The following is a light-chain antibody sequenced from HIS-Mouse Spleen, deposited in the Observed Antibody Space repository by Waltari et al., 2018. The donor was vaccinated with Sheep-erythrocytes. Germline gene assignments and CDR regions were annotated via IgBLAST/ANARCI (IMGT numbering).Light chain of an antibody. CDR1: KLGDKY. CDR2: QDS. Sequence: SYELTQPPSVSVSPGQTASITCSGDKLGDKYACWYQQKPGQSPVLVIYQDSKRPSGIPDRFSGSNSGNTATLTISGTQAMDEADYYCQASDSSTVVFGVGTKLTVL. V-gene: IGLV3-1*01. CDR3: QASDSSTVV. J-gene: IGLJ2*01.